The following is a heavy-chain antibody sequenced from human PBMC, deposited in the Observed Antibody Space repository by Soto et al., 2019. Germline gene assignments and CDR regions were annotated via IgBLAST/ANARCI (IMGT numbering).Heavy chain of an antibody. Sequence: QVQLVQSGAEVKKPGSSVKVSCKASGGTFSSYTISWVRQAPGQGLEWMGRIIPILGIATYAQKFQGRVTITADKSTSTANMELSSLSSEDTAVYDCARADMVVGTAIPYGMYVWVQGTTVAVSS. CDR3: ARADMVVGTAIPYGMYV. CDR1: GGTFSSYT. J-gene: IGHJ6*02. D-gene: IGHD2-21*02. CDR2: IIPILGIA. V-gene: IGHV1-69*02.